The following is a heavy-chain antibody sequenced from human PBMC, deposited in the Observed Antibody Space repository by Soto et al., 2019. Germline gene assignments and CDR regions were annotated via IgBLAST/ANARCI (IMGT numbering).Heavy chain of an antibody. Sequence: QITLKESGPTLVKPTQTLTLTCSVSGFSLNTYEVGVGWIRQPPGKALEWLAIIYWDDDKRYSPPLRSRLTVTKDTSKNQVVLTMTNMDAADTGTYYCARLKDLYLTFDYWGPGSLVTVSS. CDR1: GFSLNTYEVG. CDR2: IYWDDDK. D-gene: IGHD3-16*01. CDR3: ARLKDLYLTFDY. J-gene: IGHJ4*02. V-gene: IGHV2-5*02.